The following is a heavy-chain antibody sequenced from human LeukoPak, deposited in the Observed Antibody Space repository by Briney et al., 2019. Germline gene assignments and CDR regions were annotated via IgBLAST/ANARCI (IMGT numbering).Heavy chain of an antibody. CDR1: GGTFSSYA. CDR2: IIPIFGTA. D-gene: IGHD2-15*01. CDR3: ARDWGLYCSGGSCYSGYFQH. J-gene: IGHJ1*01. Sequence: SGKVSCKASGGTFSSYAISWVRQAPGQGLEWMGGIIPIFGTANYAQKFQGRVTITADESTSTAYMELSSLRSEDTAVYYCARDWGLYCSGGSCYSGYFQHWGQGTLVTVSS. V-gene: IGHV1-69*13.